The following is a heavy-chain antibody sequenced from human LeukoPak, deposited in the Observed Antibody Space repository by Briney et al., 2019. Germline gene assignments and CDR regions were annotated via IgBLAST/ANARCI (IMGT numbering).Heavy chain of an antibody. J-gene: IGHJ4*02. CDR2: IYKTGST. CDR3: ARDVLR. Sequence: SETLSLTCTVSGDSITSGGYYWSWIRQRPGKGLEWIGYIYKTGSTSYNPSLKSRVTMSVDTSRNQFSLKLNSVTAADTAVYYCARDVLRWGQGTLVTVSS. CDR1: GDSITSGGYY. V-gene: IGHV4-31*03.